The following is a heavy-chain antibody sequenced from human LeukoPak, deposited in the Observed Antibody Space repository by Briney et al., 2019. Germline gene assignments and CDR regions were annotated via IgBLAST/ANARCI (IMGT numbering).Heavy chain of an antibody. V-gene: IGHV3-48*01. CDR3: ARRAQQLTRLADYYYMDV. Sequence: GGSLRLTCAASGFTFSSYAMSWVRQAPGKGLEWVSYISTSTSSIYYADSVKGRFTISRDYAKNSLYLQMNSLRADDTAVYYCARRAQQLTRLADYYYMDVWGKGTTVTVSS. CDR1: GFTFSSYA. D-gene: IGHD6-13*01. J-gene: IGHJ6*03. CDR2: ISTSTSSI.